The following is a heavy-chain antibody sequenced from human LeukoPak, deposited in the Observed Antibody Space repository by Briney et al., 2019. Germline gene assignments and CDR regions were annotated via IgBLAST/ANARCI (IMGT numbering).Heavy chain of an antibody. V-gene: IGHV3-23*01. CDR1: GFSVSSNY. CDR3: ARLISTSSSRFSDY. Sequence: PTGGSLRLSCAASGFSVSSNYMNWVRQAPGKGLEWVSAISISGENTYYADSVKGRFTISRDTSRNTLYLQMHSLRAEDTAVYYCARLISTSSSRFSDYWGQGTLVTVSS. J-gene: IGHJ4*02. CDR2: ISISGENT. D-gene: IGHD6-6*01.